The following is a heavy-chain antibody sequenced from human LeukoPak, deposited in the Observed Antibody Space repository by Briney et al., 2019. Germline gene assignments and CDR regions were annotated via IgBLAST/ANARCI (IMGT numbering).Heavy chain of an antibody. V-gene: IGHV4-31*03. CDR1: GGSISSGGYY. Sequence: SETLSLTCTVSGGSISSGGYYWSWIRQHPGKGLEWIGHIYYNGNTYSNPSLKSRLTISGDTSKNQFSLKLSSVTAADTAVYYCVRNFDSYNAFDIWGQGTMVTVSS. J-gene: IGHJ3*02. CDR3: VRNFDSYNAFDI. D-gene: IGHD3-22*01. CDR2: IYYNGNT.